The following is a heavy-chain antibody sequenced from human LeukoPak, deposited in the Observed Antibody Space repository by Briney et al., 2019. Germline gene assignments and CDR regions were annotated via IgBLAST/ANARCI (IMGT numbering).Heavy chain of an antibody. CDR1: GFTFSNYW. CDR3: VTGGSYYGS. J-gene: IGHJ5*02. D-gene: IGHD1-26*01. CDR2: IKQDGSEK. Sequence: GGSLRLSCAVSGFTFSNYWMSWVRQAPGKGLEWVANIKQDGSEKYYVDSVEGRFTISRDNAKNSLYLQMNSLRAEDTAVYYCVTGGSYYGSWGLGTLVTVSS. V-gene: IGHV3-7*01.